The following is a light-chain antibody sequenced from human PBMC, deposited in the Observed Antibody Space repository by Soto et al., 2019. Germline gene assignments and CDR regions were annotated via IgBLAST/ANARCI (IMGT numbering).Light chain of an antibody. CDR2: EAS. Sequence: DIQITQSPSSLSASIGDIVTITCRASQGISNYLAWYQQTPGKVPKLLIYEASALQSGVPSRFSASGSGTDFTLTISRLQPEDVATYYCQNYKSVPFTFGGGTKVDI. CDR1: QGISNY. J-gene: IGKJ4*01. V-gene: IGKV1-27*01. CDR3: QNYKSVPFT.